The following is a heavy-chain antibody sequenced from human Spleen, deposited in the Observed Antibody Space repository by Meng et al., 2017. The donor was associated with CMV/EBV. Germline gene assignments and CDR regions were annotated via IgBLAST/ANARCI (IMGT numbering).Heavy chain of an antibody. CDR2: IYYSGST. V-gene: IGHV4-59*01. Sequence: GSLRLSCTVSGGSISSYYWSWIRQPPGKGLEWIGYIYYSGSTNYNPSLKSRVTISVDTSKNQFSLKLSSVTAADTAVYYCARIGRDYYDSSGYYYWGQGTLVTVSS. J-gene: IGHJ4*02. CDR3: ARIGRDYYDSSGYYY. CDR1: GGSISSYY. D-gene: IGHD3-22*01.